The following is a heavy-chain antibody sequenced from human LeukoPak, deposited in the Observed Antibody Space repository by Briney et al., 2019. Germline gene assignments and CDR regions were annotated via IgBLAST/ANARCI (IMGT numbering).Heavy chain of an antibody. CDR2: IIPVLNIT. J-gene: IGHJ6*02. CDR1: GGTFSSSS. Sequence: SVKVSCKTSGGTFSSSSITWVRQAPGQGLEWMGRIIPVLNITTYAQKFQGSVTITADTSTSTVYMELSSLRSEETAVYYCARDQGLTAPPPYGLDVWGQGTTVIVSS. D-gene: IGHD5-18*01. CDR3: ARDQGLTAPPPYGLDV. V-gene: IGHV1-69*04.